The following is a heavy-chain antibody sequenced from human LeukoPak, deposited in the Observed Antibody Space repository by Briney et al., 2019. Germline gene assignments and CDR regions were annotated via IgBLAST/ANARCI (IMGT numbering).Heavy chain of an antibody. J-gene: IGHJ4*02. CDR1: GSTFNTYA. CDR2: IGGGGAST. CDR3: AKARGYFDTTAYRYFDY. V-gene: IGHV3-23*01. Sequence: GGSLRLSCAASGSTFNTYAMSWVRQAPGKGLEWVSGIGGGGASTYYADSVKGRFTISRDNSKNTLYLQMNSLRDDDTAVYYCAKARGYFDTTAYRYFDYWGQGTLVTVSS. D-gene: IGHD3-22*01.